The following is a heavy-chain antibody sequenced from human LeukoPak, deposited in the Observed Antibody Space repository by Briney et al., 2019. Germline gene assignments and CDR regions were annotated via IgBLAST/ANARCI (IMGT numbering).Heavy chain of an antibody. CDR3: ARVRGDSSGYYYFNWFDP. V-gene: IGHV3-21*01. Sequence: GGSLRLSCAASGFTFSSDNMNWVRQAPGKGLEWVSCISSSGYIYYADSVKGRFTISRDNAKKILYLQMNSLRAEDTAVYYCARVRGDSSGYYYFNWFDPWGQEPWSPSP. CDR2: ISSSGYI. J-gene: IGHJ5*02. D-gene: IGHD3-22*01. CDR1: GFTFSSDN.